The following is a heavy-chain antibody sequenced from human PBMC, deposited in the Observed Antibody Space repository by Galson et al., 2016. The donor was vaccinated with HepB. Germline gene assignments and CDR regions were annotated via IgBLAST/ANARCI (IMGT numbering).Heavy chain of an antibody. D-gene: IGHD2-15*01. V-gene: IGHV3-23*01. Sequence: SLRLSCAASGFTFSSFAMSWVRQAPGKGPEWVSALNYSGGRTSYADSVKGRFTISRDNSKNTLYLQMNGVRAEDTAIYYCAKSLLGVVAATSFDYWGQGTLVTVSS. J-gene: IGHJ4*02. CDR3: AKSLLGVVAATSFDY. CDR1: GFTFSSFA. CDR2: LNYSGGRT.